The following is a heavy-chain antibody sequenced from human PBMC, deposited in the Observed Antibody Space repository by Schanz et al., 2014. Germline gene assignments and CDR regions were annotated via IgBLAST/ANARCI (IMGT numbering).Heavy chain of an antibody. Sequence: QLQLQESGSGLVKPSQTLSLTCAVSGGSISRGFYSWNWIRQPPGRGLEWIGCIYYSGSTYYNPSLKPRVTISIDRPKAQFSRSLNSVTAADTAVYYCAREDRYYHGLDVWGQGTTVTVS. CDR1: GGSISRGFYS. CDR3: AREDRYYHGLDV. J-gene: IGHJ6*02. V-gene: IGHV4-30-2*01. CDR2: IYYSGST.